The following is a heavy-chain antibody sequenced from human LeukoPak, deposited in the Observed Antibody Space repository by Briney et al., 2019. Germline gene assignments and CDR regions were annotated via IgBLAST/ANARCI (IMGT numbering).Heavy chain of an antibody. V-gene: IGHV1-2*02. J-gene: IGHJ4*02. CDR3: ASEGPYYDILTGYSY. CDR2: INPNSGGT. CDR1: GYTFTGYY. Sequence: ASVKVSCKASGYTFTGYYMHWVRQAPGQGIEWMGWINPNSGGTNYAQKFQGRVTMTRDTSISTAYMELSRLRSDDTAVYYCASEGPYYDILTGYSYWGQGTLVTVSS. D-gene: IGHD3-9*01.